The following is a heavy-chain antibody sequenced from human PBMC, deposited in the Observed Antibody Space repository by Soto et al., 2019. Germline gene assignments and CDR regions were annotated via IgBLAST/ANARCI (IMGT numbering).Heavy chain of an antibody. J-gene: IGHJ6*02. V-gene: IGHV1-18*01. Sequence: VASVKVSCKASGYTFTSYGISWVRQAPGQGLEWMGWISAYNGNTNYAQKLQGRVTMTTDTSTSTAYLEMSSLRSEDTAIYYCARVEAVAGLYNYHGLDVWGQGTAVTVSS. D-gene: IGHD6-19*01. CDR1: GYTFTSYG. CDR2: ISAYNGNT. CDR3: ARVEAVAGLYNYHGLDV.